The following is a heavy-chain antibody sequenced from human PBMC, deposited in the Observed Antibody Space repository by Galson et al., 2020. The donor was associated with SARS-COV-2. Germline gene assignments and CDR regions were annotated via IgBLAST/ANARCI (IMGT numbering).Heavy chain of an antibody. J-gene: IGHJ6*03. CDR1: GFTFSGYG. V-gene: IGHV3-30*02. CDR3: AKDTHWSYYYYYIDV. CDR2: IRNDGNYK. Sequence: GGSLRLSCAASGFTFSGYGMHWVRQAPGKGLEWVAFIRNDGNYKYHANSVKGRFSIPRDNPENTLYLQMSSLRAEDRAVYYCAKDTHWSYYYYYIDVWGKGTTVTVSS.